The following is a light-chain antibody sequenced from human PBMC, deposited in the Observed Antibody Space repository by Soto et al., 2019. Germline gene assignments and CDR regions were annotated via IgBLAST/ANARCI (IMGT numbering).Light chain of an antibody. V-gene: IGLV2-18*02. CDR1: SSDVGDYNR. CDR3: ISYTTSSSDVL. J-gene: IGLJ2*01. CDR2: EVS. Sequence: QSVLTQPPSVSGSPGQSVTISCTGTSSDVGDYNRVSWYQQPPGTAPKLLIYEVSNRPSGVPDRFSGSKSGNTASLTISGLQAEDEADYYCISYTTSSSDVLFGGGTKLTVL.